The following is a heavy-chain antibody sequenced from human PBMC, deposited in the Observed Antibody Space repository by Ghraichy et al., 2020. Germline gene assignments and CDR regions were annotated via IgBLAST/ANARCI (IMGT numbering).Heavy chain of an antibody. D-gene: IGHD2-15*01. Sequence: GSLRLSCAASGFTFSSYSMNWVRQAPGKGLEWVSSISSSSSYIYYADSVKGRFTISRDNAKNSLYLQMNSLRAEDTAVYYCARDPGGGSSTPAPWGQGTLVTVSS. J-gene: IGHJ5*02. CDR1: GFTFSSYS. CDR3: ARDPGGGSSTPAP. CDR2: ISSSSSYI. V-gene: IGHV3-21*01.